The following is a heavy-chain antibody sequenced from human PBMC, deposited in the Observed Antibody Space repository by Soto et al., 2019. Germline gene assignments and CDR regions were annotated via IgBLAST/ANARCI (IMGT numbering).Heavy chain of an antibody. CDR1: GGSFSGYY. CDR3: ARGRLGGAAN. Sequence: QVQLQQWGAGLSKPSETLSLTCAVYGGSFSGYYWSWIRQPPGKGLEWIGEIDHSGGTNDNPSLKSRVTISVDTSKNQFSLKLSSVTAADTAVYYCARGRLGGAANWGQGTLVTVSS. J-gene: IGHJ4*02. D-gene: IGHD3-16*01. CDR2: IDHSGGT. V-gene: IGHV4-34*01.